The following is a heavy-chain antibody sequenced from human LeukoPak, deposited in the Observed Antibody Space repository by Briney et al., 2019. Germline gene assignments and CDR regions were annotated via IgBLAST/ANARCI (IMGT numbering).Heavy chain of an antibody. V-gene: IGHV3-53*01. D-gene: IGHD3-10*01. Sequence: PGGSLRLSCAASGFIVSSTYMSWVRQAPGKGLEWVSIIYSSGTIYYADSVKGRFTISRDNSKNTLYLQMNSLRAEDTAVYYCAKVEYGSGSYYKGYYFDYWGQGTLVTVSS. CDR2: IYSSGTI. CDR1: GFIVSSTY. CDR3: AKVEYGSGSYYKGYYFDY. J-gene: IGHJ4*02.